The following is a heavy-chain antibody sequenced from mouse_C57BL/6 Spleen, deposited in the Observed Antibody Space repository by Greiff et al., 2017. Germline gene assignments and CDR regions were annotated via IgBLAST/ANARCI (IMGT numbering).Heavy chain of an antibody. CDR3: AKTGTGAFGY. V-gene: IGHV1-55*01. D-gene: IGHD4-1*01. CDR1: GYTFTSYW. CDR2: IYPGSGST. Sequence: QVQLQQPGAELVKPGASVKMSCKASGYTFTSYWITWVKQRPGQGLEWIGDIYPGSGSTNYNEKFKSKATLTVDKSSSTAYMQLSSLTSEDSAVYYCAKTGTGAFGYWGQGTTLTVSS. J-gene: IGHJ2*01.